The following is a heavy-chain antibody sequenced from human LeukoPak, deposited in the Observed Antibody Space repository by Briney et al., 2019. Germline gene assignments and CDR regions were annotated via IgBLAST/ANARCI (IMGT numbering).Heavy chain of an antibody. CDR2: ITDSDSGT. J-gene: IGHJ6*02. D-gene: IGHD6-13*01. V-gene: IGHV3-23*01. CDR3: AKAYGYSSSWTSNYYFYGLDV. Sequence: GGSLRLSCAASGYTFRIYAMIWVRQAPGEGVEWVSDITDSDSGTYYADSVKGRFTISRDNSKNTLYLQMNSLRAEDTAVYYCAKAYGYSSSWTSNYYFYGLDVWGQGTTVTVSS. CDR1: GYTFRIYA.